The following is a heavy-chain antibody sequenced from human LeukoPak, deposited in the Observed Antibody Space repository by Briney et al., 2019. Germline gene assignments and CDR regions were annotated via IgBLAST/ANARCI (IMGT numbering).Heavy chain of an antibody. D-gene: IGHD3-22*01. CDR2: IWYGGSNK. J-gene: IGHJ4*02. CDR1: GFTFSSYG. CDR3: AKDMTRIRSYDSSGLDY. V-gene: IGHV3-30*18. Sequence: GRSLRLSCAASGFTFSSYGMHWVRQAPGKGLEWVAVIWYGGSNKYYADSVKGRFTISRDNSKNTLYLQMNSLRAEDTAVYYCAKDMTRIRSYDSSGLDYWGQGTLVTVSS.